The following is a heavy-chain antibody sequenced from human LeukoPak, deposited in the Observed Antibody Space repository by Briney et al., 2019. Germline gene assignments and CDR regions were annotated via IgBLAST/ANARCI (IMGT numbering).Heavy chain of an antibody. CDR3: ARAPIRDTAIFYFDY. V-gene: IGHV3-48*03. D-gene: IGHD5-18*01. CDR2: ISSSGSTI. J-gene: IGHJ4*02. Sequence: PGGSLRLSCAASGFTFSSYEMNWVRQAPGKGLEWVSYISSSGSTIYYADSVKGRFTISRDNTKNSLYLKMNSLRAEDTAVYYCARAPIRDTAIFYFDYWGQGTLVTVSS. CDR1: GFTFSSYE.